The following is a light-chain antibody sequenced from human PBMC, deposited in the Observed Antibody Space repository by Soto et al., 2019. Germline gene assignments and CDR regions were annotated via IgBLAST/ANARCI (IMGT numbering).Light chain of an antibody. CDR3: QQYCCTPLT. V-gene: IGKV4-1*01. CDR1: QSVLYSSNNKNY. CDR2: WAS. Sequence: DIVMTQTPDSLAVSLGERATINCKSSQSVLYSSNNKNYLAWYQQKPGQPPKLLIYWASTRESGVPDRFSGSGSGTDFTLTISSLQAEDVAVYYCQQYCCTPLTFGPGTKVDIK. J-gene: IGKJ3*01.